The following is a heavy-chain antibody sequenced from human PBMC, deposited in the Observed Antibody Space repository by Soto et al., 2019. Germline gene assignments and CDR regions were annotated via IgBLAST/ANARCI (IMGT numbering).Heavy chain of an antibody. Sequence: GESLKISCKASEYSFTNFWIGWVRQMPGKGLEWMGMIYPGDSDTRYSPSFQGQVTISADKSVSTAYLQWSNPKASDTAMYYCARGTMAYYFDYWGQGTLVTVSS. V-gene: IGHV5-51*01. CDR3: ARGTMAYYFDY. CDR1: EYSFTNFW. CDR2: IYPGDSDT. J-gene: IGHJ4*02. D-gene: IGHD1-7*01.